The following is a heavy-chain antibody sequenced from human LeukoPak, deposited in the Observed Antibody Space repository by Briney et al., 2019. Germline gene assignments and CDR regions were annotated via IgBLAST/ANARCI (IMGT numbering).Heavy chain of an antibody. J-gene: IGHJ5*02. V-gene: IGHV4-61*08. CDR1: GGSVSSGGYY. Sequence: SETLSLTCTVSGGSVSSGGYYWGWIRQPPGKGLEWIGYIYYSGSTNYNPSLKSRVTISVDTSKNQFSLKLSSVTAADTAVYYCARREGPNYDYVWGSYRNNWFDPWGQGTLVTVSS. CDR2: IYYSGST. CDR3: ARREGPNYDYVWGSYRNNWFDP. D-gene: IGHD3-16*02.